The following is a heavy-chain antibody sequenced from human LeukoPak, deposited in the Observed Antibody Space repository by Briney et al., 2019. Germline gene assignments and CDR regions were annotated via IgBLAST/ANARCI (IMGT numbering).Heavy chain of an antibody. Sequence: VASVKVSCKASGYTFSNYGISWVRQAPGQGLEWVGWIRGDNGNTNYAQKFQGRVTMTRNTSISTAYMELSRLRSDDTAVYYCARVFQKQLSDYWGQGSLVTVSS. CDR3: ARVFQKQLSDY. V-gene: IGHV1-18*01. J-gene: IGHJ4*02. CDR1: GYTFSNYG. D-gene: IGHD6-13*01. CDR2: IRGDNGNT.